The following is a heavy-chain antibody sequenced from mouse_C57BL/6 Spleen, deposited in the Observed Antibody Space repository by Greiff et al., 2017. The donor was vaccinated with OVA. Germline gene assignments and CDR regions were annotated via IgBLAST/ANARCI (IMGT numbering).Heavy chain of an antibody. D-gene: IGHD1-1*01. Sequence: DVKLQESGPGLVKPSQSLSLTCSVTGYSITSGYYWNWIRQFPGNKLEWMGYISYDGSNNYNPSLKNRISITRDTSKNQFFLKLNSVTTEDTATYYCARTVVARYFDVWGTGTTVTVSS. J-gene: IGHJ1*03. CDR1: GYSITSGYY. CDR3: ARTVVARYFDV. CDR2: ISYDGSN. V-gene: IGHV3-6*01.